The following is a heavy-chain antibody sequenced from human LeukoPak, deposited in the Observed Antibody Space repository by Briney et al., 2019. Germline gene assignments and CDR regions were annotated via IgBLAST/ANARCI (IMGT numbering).Heavy chain of an antibody. V-gene: IGHV4-59*08. J-gene: IGHJ1*01. Sequence: RSSETLSLTCTVSGGSISSYYWSWIRQPPGKGLEWIGYIYYSGSTNYNPSLKSRVTISVDTSKNQFSLKLSSVTAADTAVYYCARHTDYGDYADFQHWGQGTLVTVSS. CDR3: ARHTDYGDYADFQH. CDR2: IYYSGST. D-gene: IGHD4-17*01. CDR1: GGSISSYY.